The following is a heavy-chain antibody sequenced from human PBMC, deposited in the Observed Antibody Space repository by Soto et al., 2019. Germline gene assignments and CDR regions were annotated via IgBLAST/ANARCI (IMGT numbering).Heavy chain of an antibody. V-gene: IGHV3-74*01. Sequence: ESGGVLVQPGGSLRLSCVASGFTFDSHWMHWVRQAPGEGLVWVSRIKTDGYAAAYADSGKGRFTISRENTKNTVYLQMNSLRAEDTAVYFCVRESGVAADCWGQGTLVTVSS. CDR3: VRESGVAADC. CDR2: IKTDGYAA. J-gene: IGHJ4*02. CDR1: GFTFDSHW. D-gene: IGHD6-19*01.